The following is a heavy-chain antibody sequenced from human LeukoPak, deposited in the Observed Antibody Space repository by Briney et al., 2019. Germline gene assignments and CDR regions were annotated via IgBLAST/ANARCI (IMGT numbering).Heavy chain of an antibody. V-gene: IGHV4-31*11. J-gene: IGHJ4*02. CDR3: ARSYVLSRSSLSGVFGY. CDR2: MYYSGRT. CDR1: GGSISSGHYY. D-gene: IGHD6-6*01. Sequence: SQTLSLTCGVSGGSISSGHYYWSWIRQHPGKGLEWIGYMYYSGRTYYNPSLRSRVTISGDTSKNQFSLRITSVTAAGTAVYYCARSYVLSRSSLSGVFGYWGQGTLVTVSS.